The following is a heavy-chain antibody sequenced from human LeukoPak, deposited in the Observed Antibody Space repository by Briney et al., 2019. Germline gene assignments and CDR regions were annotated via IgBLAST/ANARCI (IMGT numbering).Heavy chain of an antibody. V-gene: IGHV4-34*01. J-gene: IGHJ4*02. CDR3: AIRTMAH. D-gene: IGHD4/OR15-4a*01. CDR1: GGSFSGYY. CDR2: INHSGST. Sequence: PSGTLSLTCAVYGGSFSGYYWSWIRQPPGKGLEWIGEINHSGSTNYNPSLKSRVTISVDSYKNQPSMKLSSVTAAETAVYYCAIRTMAHGGEGTLVTVP.